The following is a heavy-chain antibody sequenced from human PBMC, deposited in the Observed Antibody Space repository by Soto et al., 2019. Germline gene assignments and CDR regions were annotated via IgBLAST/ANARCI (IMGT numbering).Heavy chain of an antibody. CDR3: TTGGFLEWLAAYGMDV. Sequence: GGSLRLSCAASGFTFSNAWMSWVRQAPGKGLEWVGRIKSKTDGGTTDYAAPVKGRFTISRDDSKNTLYLQMNSLETEDTAVYYCTTGGFLEWLAAYGMDVWGQGTTVTVSS. CDR2: IKSKTDGGTT. J-gene: IGHJ6*02. D-gene: IGHD3-3*01. CDR1: GFTFSNAW. V-gene: IGHV3-15*01.